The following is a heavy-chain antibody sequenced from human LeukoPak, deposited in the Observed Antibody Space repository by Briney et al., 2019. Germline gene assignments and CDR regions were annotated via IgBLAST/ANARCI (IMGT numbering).Heavy chain of an antibody. CDR1: GGSISSGGYY. CDR2: IYHSGST. V-gene: IGHV4-30-2*01. D-gene: IGHD3-22*01. CDR3: ARAPYYYDSSGYYEYFDY. Sequence: SQTLSLTCTVSGGSISSGGYYWSWIRQPPGKGLEWIGYIYHSGSTYYNPSLKSRVTISVDRSKNQFSLKLTSVTAADTAVYYRARAPYYYDSSGYYEYFDYWGQGTLVTVSS. J-gene: IGHJ4*02.